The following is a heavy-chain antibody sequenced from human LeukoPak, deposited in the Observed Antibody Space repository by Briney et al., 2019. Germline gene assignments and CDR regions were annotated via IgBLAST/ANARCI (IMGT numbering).Heavy chain of an antibody. Sequence: GASVKVSCKASGYTFTSYDINWVRQATGQGLEWMGWMNPNSGNTGYAQKFQGRVTTTRNTSISTAYMELSSLRSEDTAVYYCARGPRYCTNGVCYNYFDYWGQGTLVTVSS. J-gene: IGHJ4*02. D-gene: IGHD2-8*01. CDR2: MNPNSGNT. CDR3: ARGPRYCTNGVCYNYFDY. V-gene: IGHV1-8*01. CDR1: GYTFTSYD.